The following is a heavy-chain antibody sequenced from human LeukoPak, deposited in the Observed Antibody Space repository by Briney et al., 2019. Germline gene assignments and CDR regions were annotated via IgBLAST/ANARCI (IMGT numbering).Heavy chain of an antibody. CDR3: ASLIDGYNPIDY. CDR1: GGSISSSSYY. CDR2: IYYSGST. Sequence: SETLSLTCTVSGGSISSSSYYWGWIRQPPGKGLEWIGSIYYSGSTYYNPSLKSRVTISVDTSKNQFSLKLSSVTAADTAVYYCASLIDGYNPIDYWGQGTLVTVSS. D-gene: IGHD5-24*01. J-gene: IGHJ4*02. V-gene: IGHV4-39*07.